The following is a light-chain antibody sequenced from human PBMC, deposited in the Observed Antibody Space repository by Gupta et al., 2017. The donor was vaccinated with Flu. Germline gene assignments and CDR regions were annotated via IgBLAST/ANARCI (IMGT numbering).Light chain of an antibody. CDR3: QSYDSSLSVV. V-gene: IGLV1-40*01. Sequence: SSNIGAGYDVHWYQQLPGTAPKLLIFGNNNRPSGVPDRFSGSKSGTSASLAITGLQVEDEADYYCQSYDSSLSVVFGGGTKLTVL. CDR1: SSNIGAGYD. CDR2: GNN. J-gene: IGLJ2*01.